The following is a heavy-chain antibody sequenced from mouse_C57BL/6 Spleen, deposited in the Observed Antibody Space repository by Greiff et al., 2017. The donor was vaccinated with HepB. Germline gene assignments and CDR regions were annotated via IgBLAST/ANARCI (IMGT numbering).Heavy chain of an antibody. CDR3: AGITTVVARGMDY. CDR1: GYTFTSYW. J-gene: IGHJ4*01. CDR2: IYPGSGST. V-gene: IGHV1-55*01. Sequence: QVQLQQPGAELVKPGASVKMSCKASGYTFTSYWITWVKQRPGQGLEWIGDIYPGSGSTNYNEKFKSKATLTVDTSSSTAYMRLSSLTSEDSAVYYCAGITTVVARGMDYWGQGTSVTVSS. D-gene: IGHD1-1*01.